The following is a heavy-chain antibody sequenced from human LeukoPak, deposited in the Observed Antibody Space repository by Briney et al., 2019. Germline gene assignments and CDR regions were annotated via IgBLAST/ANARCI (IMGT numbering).Heavy chain of an antibody. D-gene: IGHD6-6*01. V-gene: IGHV4-34*01. CDR3: ARSRIAARQDYFGY. CDR2: INHSGST. J-gene: IGHJ4*02. Sequence: KPSETLSLTCAVYGGSFSGYYWSWIRQPPGKGLEWIGEINHSGSTNYNPSLKSRVTISVDTSKNQFSLKLSSVTAADTAVYYCARSRIAARQDYFGYRGQGTLVTVSS. CDR1: GGSFSGYY.